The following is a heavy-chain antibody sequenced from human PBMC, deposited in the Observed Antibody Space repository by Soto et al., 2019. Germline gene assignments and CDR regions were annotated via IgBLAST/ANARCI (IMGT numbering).Heavy chain of an antibody. CDR1: GGSISSYY. J-gene: IGHJ3*02. D-gene: IGHD5-12*01. Sequence: SETLSLTCTVSGGSISSYYWSWIRQPPGKGLEWIGYIYYSGSTNYNPSLKSRVTISVDTSKNQFSLKLSPVTAADTAVYYCARDGWGWLQFYRSPAWGSTPAFDIWGQGTMVTVSS. V-gene: IGHV4-59*01. CDR3: ARDGWGWLQFYRSPAWGSTPAFDI. CDR2: IYYSGST.